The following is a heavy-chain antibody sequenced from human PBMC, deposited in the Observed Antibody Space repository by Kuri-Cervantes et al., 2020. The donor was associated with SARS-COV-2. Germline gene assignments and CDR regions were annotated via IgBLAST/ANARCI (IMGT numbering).Heavy chain of an antibody. CDR2: ISGRGGST. V-gene: IGHV3-23*01. CDR3: AKVKSPFCSDYSHYYMDV. CDR1: GFTFNTYA. D-gene: IGHD3-3*01. Sequence: GGSLRLSCAASGFTFNTYAMSWVRQAPGKGLEWVSGISGRGGSTYYADSVKGRFTISRDNSNNTLYLQMNSLRAEDTAVYYCAKVKSPFCSDYSHYYMDVWGKGTTVTVSS. J-gene: IGHJ6*03.